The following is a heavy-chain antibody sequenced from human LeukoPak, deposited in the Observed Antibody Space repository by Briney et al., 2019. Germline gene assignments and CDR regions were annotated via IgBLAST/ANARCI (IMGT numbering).Heavy chain of an antibody. Sequence: SETLSLTCAVYGGSFSGYYWSWIRQPPGKGREWSGEINHSGSTNYNPSLKSRVTISVDTSKNQFSLKLSSVTAADTAVYYCARGWGYCSSTSCYGYFDYWGQGTLVTVSS. CDR2: INHSGST. V-gene: IGHV4-34*01. D-gene: IGHD2-2*01. J-gene: IGHJ4*02. CDR1: GGSFSGYY. CDR3: ARGWGYCSSTSCYGYFDY.